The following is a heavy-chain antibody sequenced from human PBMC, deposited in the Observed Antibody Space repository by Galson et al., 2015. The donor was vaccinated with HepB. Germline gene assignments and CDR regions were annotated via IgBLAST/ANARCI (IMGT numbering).Heavy chain of an antibody. CDR3: VKDLLSRGRIAAAHYYMDV. CDR1: GFTFSSYA. Sequence: SLRLSCAASGFTFSSYAMHWVRQAPGKGLEYVSAISSNGGSTYYADSVKGRFTISRDNSKNTLYLQMSSLRAEDTAVYYCVKDLLSRGRIAAAHYYMDVWGKGTTVTVSS. CDR2: ISSNGGST. J-gene: IGHJ6*03. V-gene: IGHV3-64D*06. D-gene: IGHD6-13*01.